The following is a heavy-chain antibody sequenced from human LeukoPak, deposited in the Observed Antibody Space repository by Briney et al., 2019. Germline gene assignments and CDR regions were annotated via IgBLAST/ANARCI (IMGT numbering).Heavy chain of an antibody. CDR2: IYYSGST. V-gene: IGHV4-59*01. CDR3: ARQYSSSLGGGY. D-gene: IGHD3-22*01. J-gene: IGHJ4*02. Sequence: SETLSLTCTVSGGSISSYYWSWIRQPPGKGLEWIGYIYYSGSTNYNPSLKSRVTISVDTSKNQFSLKLSSVTAADTAVYYCARQYSSSLGGGYWGQGTLVTVSS. CDR1: GGSISSYY.